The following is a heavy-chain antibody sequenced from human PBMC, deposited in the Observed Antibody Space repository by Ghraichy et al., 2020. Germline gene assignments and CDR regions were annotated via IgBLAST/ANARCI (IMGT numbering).Heavy chain of an antibody. V-gene: IGHV4-59*08. CDR1: GGSISSYY. Sequence: SETLSLTCTVSGGSISSYYWSWIRQPPGKGLEWIGYIYYSGSTNYNPSLKSRVTISVDTSKNQFSLKLSSVTAADTAVYYCALLGAVAGTGGADYFDYWGQGTLVTVSS. J-gene: IGHJ4*02. CDR2: IYYSGST. CDR3: ALLGAVAGTGGADYFDY. D-gene: IGHD6-19*01.